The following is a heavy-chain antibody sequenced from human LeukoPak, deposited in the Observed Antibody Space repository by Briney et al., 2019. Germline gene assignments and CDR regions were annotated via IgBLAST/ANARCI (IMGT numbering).Heavy chain of an antibody. CDR1: GYTFTGYY. CDR2: IAPISGDT. V-gene: IGHV1-2*02. CDR3: TRGSYYDSSGYSGVRLFDY. J-gene: IGHJ4*02. D-gene: IGHD3-22*01. Sequence: ASVKVSCKTSGYTFTGYYIQWVRQAPGQGLEWMGWIAPISGDTDYAQKFQGRVTMTRDTSISTAYMELNRLRSDDTAVYYCTRGSYYDSSGYSGVRLFDYWGQGTPVTVPS.